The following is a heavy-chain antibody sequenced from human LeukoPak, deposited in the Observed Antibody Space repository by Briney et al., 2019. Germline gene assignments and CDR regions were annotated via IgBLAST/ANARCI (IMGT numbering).Heavy chain of an antibody. D-gene: IGHD3-16*01. V-gene: IGHV4-4*07. CDR2: IYTTGKT. CDR1: SGSINSYY. CDR3: ARHGYTASHYFLVL. Sequence: PSETLSLPCTVSSGSINSYYWGWVRQPAGRGLEWIGRIYTTGKTDYNPSLKSRLTMSVDTSKRQFSLNLRSVTAADTAIYYCARHGYTASHYFLVLWSQGTLVTVSS. J-gene: IGHJ4*02.